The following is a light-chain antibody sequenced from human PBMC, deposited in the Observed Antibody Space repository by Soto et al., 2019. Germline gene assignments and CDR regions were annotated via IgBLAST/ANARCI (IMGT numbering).Light chain of an antibody. J-gene: IGLJ2*01. CDR1: SSDIGGYNY. Sequence: QSVLTQPASVSGSPGQSITISCTGTSSDIGGYNYVSWYQQHPGKAPKLVIYAVSNRPSGVSNRFSGSKSGNTASLTISGLQPEDEADYYCNSYTSITTLGIFGGGTQLTVL. CDR2: AVS. CDR3: NSYTSITTLGI. V-gene: IGLV2-14*01.